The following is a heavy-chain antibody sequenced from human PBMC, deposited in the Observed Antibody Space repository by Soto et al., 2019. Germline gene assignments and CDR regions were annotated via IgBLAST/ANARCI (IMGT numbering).Heavy chain of an antibody. Sequence: GSLRLSCEGSGFTFSRHALHWVRQAPGKGLEWVAVVSKDGSVKYWIESVKGRFTLSRDNSKNTVYLEMNSLSAEDTAVYYCAKEGGRARGYNYGNTYFDYWGQGTRVTVSS. J-gene: IGHJ4*02. D-gene: IGHD5-12*01. CDR1: GFTFSRHA. CDR3: AKEGGRARGYNYGNTYFDY. V-gene: IGHV3-30-3*01. CDR2: VSKDGSVK.